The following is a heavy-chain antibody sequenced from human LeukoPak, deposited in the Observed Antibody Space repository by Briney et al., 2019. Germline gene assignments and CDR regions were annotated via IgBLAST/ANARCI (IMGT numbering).Heavy chain of an antibody. CDR3: VSGGASAGRYPY. CDR2: ISKSGDTI. CDR1: GFTFSDYY. D-gene: IGHD3-16*02. Sequence: PGGSLRLSCAASGFTFSDYYMTWIRQAPGKGLEWVSCISKSGDTIYYADSVRGRFTISRDNAKKSLYLQINGLRVDDTAVYYCVSGGASAGRYPYWGQGTPVTVSS. J-gene: IGHJ4*02. V-gene: IGHV3-11*04.